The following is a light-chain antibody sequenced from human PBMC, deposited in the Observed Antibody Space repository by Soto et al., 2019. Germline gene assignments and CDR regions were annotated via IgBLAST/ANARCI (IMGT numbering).Light chain of an antibody. CDR2: DAS. CDR3: QQYGSIPWT. J-gene: IGKJ1*01. V-gene: IGKV3-20*01. CDR1: QSVNSN. Sequence: EIVMTQSPATLSVSPGERATLSCRASQSVNSNLAWYQQKPGQAPRLLIYDASSRATGIPDRFSGSGSGTDFTLTISRLEPEDFAVYYCQQYGSIPWTFGQGTKVDIK.